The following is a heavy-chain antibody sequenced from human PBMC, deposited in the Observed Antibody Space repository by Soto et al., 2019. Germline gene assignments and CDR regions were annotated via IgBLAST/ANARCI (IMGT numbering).Heavy chain of an antibody. Sequence: GASVKVSCKASGYSFSIYAMHWVRQAPGQRLEWMGGVDCGNGNTEYSQKFLGRVTVTRDTSASTVYMELSSLRSEDTAVYYCARVSHYVLTAGYWGPGTLVTVSS. CDR2: VDCGNGNT. V-gene: IGHV1-3*01. J-gene: IGHJ4*02. CDR1: GYSFSIYA. CDR3: ARVSHYVLTAGY. D-gene: IGHD3-16*01.